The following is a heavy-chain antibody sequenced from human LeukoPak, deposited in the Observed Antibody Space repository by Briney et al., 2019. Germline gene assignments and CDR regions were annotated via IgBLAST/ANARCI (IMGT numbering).Heavy chain of an antibody. J-gene: IGHJ6*02. V-gene: IGHV3-74*01. Sequence: GGSLRLSCAVSGFPFSSYWMHWVRQVPGKGLLWVSRINSDGSATIYADSVRGRFTISRDNAKNTLYLQMSGLRVEDTAVYHCASDSPYYGMDVWGQGTTVTVSS. CDR1: GFPFSSYW. CDR3: ASDSPYYGMDV. CDR2: INSDGSAT.